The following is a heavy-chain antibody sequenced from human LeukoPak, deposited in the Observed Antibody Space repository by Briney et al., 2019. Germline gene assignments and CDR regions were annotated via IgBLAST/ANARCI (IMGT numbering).Heavy chain of an antibody. CDR1: GGSISSSSYY. D-gene: IGHD4-11*01. J-gene: IGHJ3*02. Sequence: KPSETLSLTCTVSGGSISSSSYYWGWIRQPPGKGLEWIGSIYYSGSTYYNPSLKSRVTISVDTSKNQFSLKLSSVTAADTAVYYCARGRTTTHSSDAFDIWGQGTMVTVSS. CDR2: IYYSGST. V-gene: IGHV4-39*07. CDR3: ARGRTTTHSSDAFDI.